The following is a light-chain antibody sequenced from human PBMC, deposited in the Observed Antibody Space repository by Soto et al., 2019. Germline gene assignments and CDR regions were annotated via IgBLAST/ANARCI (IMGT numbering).Light chain of an antibody. CDR1: SSDVGRYNL. CDR2: EVS. J-gene: IGLJ2*01. CDR3: CSYAGSSTWI. Sequence: QSVLTQPASVSGSPGQSITISCTGTSSDVGRYNLVSWYQQHPGKATKLMIYEVSKRPSGVSNRFSGSKSGNTASLTISGLQAEDEADYYCCSYAGSSTWIFGGGTKVTVL. V-gene: IGLV2-23*02.